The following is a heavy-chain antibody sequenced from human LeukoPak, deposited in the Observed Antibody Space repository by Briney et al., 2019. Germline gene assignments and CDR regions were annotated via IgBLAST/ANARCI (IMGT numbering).Heavy chain of an antibody. CDR2: FDPEDGET. D-gene: IGHD1-26*01. J-gene: IGHJ4*02. V-gene: IGHV1-24*01. Sequence: VASVKVSCKVSGYTLTELSMHWVRQAPGKGLEWMGGFDPEDGETIYAQKFQGRVTMTEDTSTDTAYMELSSLRSEDTAVYYCATDGGRAVGASYDTAPFDYWGQGTLVTVSS. CDR1: GYTLTELS. CDR3: ATDGGRAVGASYDTAPFDY.